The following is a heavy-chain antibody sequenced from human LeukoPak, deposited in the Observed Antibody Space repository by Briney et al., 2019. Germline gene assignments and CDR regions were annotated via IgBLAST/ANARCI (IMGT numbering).Heavy chain of an antibody. D-gene: IGHD6-13*01. Sequence: SETLSLTCTVSGYSISSGYYWGWIRQPPGKGLEWIGSIYHSGSTYYNPSLKSRVTISVDTSKNQFSLKLSSVTAVDTAVYYCHYSSSWYDAFDIWGQGTMVTVSS. CDR2: IYHSGST. J-gene: IGHJ3*02. CDR3: HYSSSWYDAFDI. V-gene: IGHV4-38-2*02. CDR1: GYSISSGYY.